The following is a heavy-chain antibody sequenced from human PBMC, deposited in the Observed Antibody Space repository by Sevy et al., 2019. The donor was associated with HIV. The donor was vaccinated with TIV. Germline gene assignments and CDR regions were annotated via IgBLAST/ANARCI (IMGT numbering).Heavy chain of an antibody. CDR1: GYIFSDYN. J-gene: IGHJ3*02. CDR3: VREDINAPRTLLSFDI. Sequence: ASVKVSCKTTGYIFSDYNMHWVRQAPGQGLAWMALIKPNSGVTIYAHNFRGRVSVTRDTSMSTAYMELSGLTSDDTAVYYCVREDINAPRTLLSFDIWGQGTMVTVSS. D-gene: IGHD3-3*01. CDR2: IKPNSGVT. V-gene: IGHV1-2*06.